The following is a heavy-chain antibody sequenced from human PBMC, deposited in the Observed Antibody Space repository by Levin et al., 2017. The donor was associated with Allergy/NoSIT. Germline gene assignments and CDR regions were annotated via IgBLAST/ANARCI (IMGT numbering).Heavy chain of an antibody. D-gene: IGHD3-10*01. CDR1: GYSFTSYW. CDR2: IDPSDSYT. Sequence: ASVKVSCKGSGYSFTSYWISWVRQMPGKGLEWMGRIDPSDSYTNYSPSFQGHVTISADKSISTAYLQWSSLKASDTAMYYCARLDMVRGVITVDYWGQGTLVTVSS. CDR3: ARLDMVRGVITVDY. J-gene: IGHJ4*02. V-gene: IGHV5-10-1*01.